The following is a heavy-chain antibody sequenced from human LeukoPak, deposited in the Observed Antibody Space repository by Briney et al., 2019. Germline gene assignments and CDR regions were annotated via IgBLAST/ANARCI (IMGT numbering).Heavy chain of an antibody. CDR2: IYYSGST. J-gene: IGHJ4*02. V-gene: IGHV4-39*01. CDR1: GGSVSSSTYY. D-gene: IGHD2-15*01. Sequence: PSETLSLTCTVSGGSVSSSTYYWGWIRQPPGKGLEWIGSIYYSGSTYHNPSLKSRVTISVDTSKNQFSLKLSSVTAADTAVYYCASYCSGGSCFLDYWGQGTLVAVSS. CDR3: ASYCSGGSCFLDY.